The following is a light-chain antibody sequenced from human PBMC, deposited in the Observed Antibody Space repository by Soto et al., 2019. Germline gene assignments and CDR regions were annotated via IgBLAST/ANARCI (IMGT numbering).Light chain of an antibody. CDR1: SSKIGSNT. Sequence: QSALTQPPSASGTPGQRVTISCSGSSSKIGSNTVNWYQQLPGTAPKLLIYTNNQRPSGVPDRFSGSKSGTSASLAISGLQSEDEADYYCATWDDSLNGWVFGGGTKLTVL. J-gene: IGLJ3*02. V-gene: IGLV1-44*01. CDR2: TNN. CDR3: ATWDDSLNGWV.